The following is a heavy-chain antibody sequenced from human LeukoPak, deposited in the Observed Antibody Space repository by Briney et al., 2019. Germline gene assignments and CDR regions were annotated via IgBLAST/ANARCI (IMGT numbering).Heavy chain of an antibody. CDR3: ARGGTYYDFWSGYYYEPIFDY. Sequence: GGSLRLSCAASGFTFSSYWMSWFRQAPGKGLEWVANIKQDGSEKYYVDSVKGRFTISRDNAKNSLYLQMNSLRAEDTAVYYCARGGTYYDFWSGYYYEPIFDYWGQGTLVTVSS. CDR1: GFTFSSYW. CDR2: IKQDGSEK. V-gene: IGHV3-7*01. J-gene: IGHJ4*02. D-gene: IGHD3-3*01.